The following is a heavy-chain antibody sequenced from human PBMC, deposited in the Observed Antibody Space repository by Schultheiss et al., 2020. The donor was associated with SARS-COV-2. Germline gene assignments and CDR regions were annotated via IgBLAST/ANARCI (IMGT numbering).Heavy chain of an antibody. Sequence: SQTLSLTCAVYGGSLSGSYWTWIRQSPERGLEWIGYIHHSGSTNYNPSLKSRVTISVDTSKNQFSLKLSSVTAADTAVYYCARGDTAMADFDYWGQGTLVTVSS. CDR3: ARGDTAMADFDY. CDR2: IHHSGST. D-gene: IGHD5-18*01. J-gene: IGHJ4*02. V-gene: IGHV4-34*01. CDR1: GGSLSGSY.